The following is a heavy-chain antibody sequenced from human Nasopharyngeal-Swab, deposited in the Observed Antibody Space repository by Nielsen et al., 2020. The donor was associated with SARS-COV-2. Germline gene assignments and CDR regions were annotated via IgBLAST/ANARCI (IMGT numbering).Heavy chain of an antibody. CDR2: ISSSSSYI. D-gene: IGHD3-3*01. V-gene: IGHV3-21*01. CDR3: ARDGLDYDFWSAYFMDV. J-gene: IGHJ6*02. CDR1: GFTFTNYN. Sequence: GGSLRLSCAASGFTFTNYNFNWVRQAPGKWLEWVSSISSSSSYIYYADSVKGRFTISRDNAKNSLYLQMNSLRAEDTAVYYCARDGLDYDFWSAYFMDVWGQGTTVTVSS.